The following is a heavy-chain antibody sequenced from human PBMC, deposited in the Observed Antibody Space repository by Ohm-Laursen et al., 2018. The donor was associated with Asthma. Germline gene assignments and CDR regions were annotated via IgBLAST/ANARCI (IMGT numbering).Heavy chain of an antibody. CDR3: ARERGITIFGVVSNYFDY. V-gene: IGHV1-18*01. CDR2: ISANNGYT. Sequence: ASVKVSCKTSGYKFTTYGIHWVRQAPGQGLEWMGWISANNGYTDFAQRLRGRVFLTTDISSSTAYMELRSLTSDDTAVYYCARERGITIFGVVSNYFDYWGQGTLVTVSS. J-gene: IGHJ4*02. CDR1: GYKFTTYG. D-gene: IGHD3-3*01.